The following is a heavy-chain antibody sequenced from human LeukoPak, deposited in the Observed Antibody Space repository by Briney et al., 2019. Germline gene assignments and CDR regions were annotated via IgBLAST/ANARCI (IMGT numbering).Heavy chain of an antibody. CDR3: ARVGGHHYYDSSGPYDP. D-gene: IGHD3-22*01. Sequence: SETLSLTCTVSGGSISSSSYYWGWIRQPPGKGLEWIGSIYYSGSTYYNPSLKSRVTISVDTSKNQFSLKLSSVTAAGTAVYYCARVGGHHYYDSSGPYDPWGQGTLVTVSS. CDR2: IYYSGST. CDR1: GGSISSSSYY. J-gene: IGHJ5*02. V-gene: IGHV4-39*07.